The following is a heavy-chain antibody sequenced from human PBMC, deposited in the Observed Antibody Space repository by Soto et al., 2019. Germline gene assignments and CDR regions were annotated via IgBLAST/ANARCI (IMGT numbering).Heavy chain of an antibody. Sequence: QLQLQESGPGLVKPSETLSLTCTVSGGSVSSSSYFWGWIRHPPGKGLEWIGSIYYSGSTYYNPSLKSRVNISVDTSKNQFSLKLSSVTAADTAVYYCARIRQLVDRDYWGQGTLVTVSS. CDR1: GGSVSSSSYF. CDR2: IYYSGST. D-gene: IGHD6-6*01. CDR3: ARIRQLVDRDY. V-gene: IGHV4-39*01. J-gene: IGHJ4*02.